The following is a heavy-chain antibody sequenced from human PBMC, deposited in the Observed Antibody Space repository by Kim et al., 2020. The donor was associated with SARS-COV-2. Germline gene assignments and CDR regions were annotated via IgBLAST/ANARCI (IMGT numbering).Heavy chain of an antibody. CDR2: ISSSSSNI. J-gene: IGHJ5*02. Sequence: GGSLRLSCAASGFTFSSYSMNWVRQAPGKGLEWVSSISSSSSNIYYADSVKGRFTISRDNAKNSLYLQMNSLRAEDTAVYYCARGALSSGWNICWFDPWGQGTLVTVSS. CDR3: ARGALSSGWNICWFDP. D-gene: IGHD6-19*01. V-gene: IGHV3-21*01. CDR1: GFTFSSYS.